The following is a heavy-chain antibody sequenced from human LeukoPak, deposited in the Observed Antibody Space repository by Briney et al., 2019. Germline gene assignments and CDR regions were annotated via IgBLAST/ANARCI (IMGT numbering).Heavy chain of an antibody. Sequence: EGSLRLSCAASEFTFGSYWMTWVRQAPGKGLEWVANINRDGSKNHFVDSVKGRFTISRDNAKNFLYLQMNSLRAEDTAVYFCARDSSPYCGDDCYFDAFDLWGQGTMVTVSS. J-gene: IGHJ3*01. CDR2: INRDGSKN. D-gene: IGHD2-21*02. V-gene: IGHV3-7*03. CDR3: ARDSSPYCGDDCYFDAFDL. CDR1: EFTFGSYW.